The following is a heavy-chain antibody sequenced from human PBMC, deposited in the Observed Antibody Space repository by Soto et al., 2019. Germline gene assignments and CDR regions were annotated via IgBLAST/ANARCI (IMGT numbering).Heavy chain of an antibody. CDR1: GFTFSSYT. J-gene: IGHJ4*01. CDR3: AKAWGIDY. D-gene: IGHD7-27*01. V-gene: IGHV3-23*01. CDR2: ISGSGSST. Sequence: EVQLLESGGGLVEPGGSLRLSCAASGFTFSSYTMSWVRQAPGKGLEWVSTISGSGSSTYSADSVKGRFTISRDNSKNTLYLHMNSLRVEDSAIYYCAKAWGIDYWGHGTLLTVSS.